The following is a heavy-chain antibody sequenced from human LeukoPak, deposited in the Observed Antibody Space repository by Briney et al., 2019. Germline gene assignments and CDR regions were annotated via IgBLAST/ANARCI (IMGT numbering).Heavy chain of an antibody. V-gene: IGHV4-39*01. CDR2: IYYSGST. J-gene: IGHJ4*02. Sequence: PSETLSLTCTVSGGSISSSSYYWGWIRQPPGKGLEGIGSIYYSGSTYYNPSLKSRVTISVDTSKNQFSLKLSSVTAADTAVYYCARLRAASYYDILTGYSYYFDYWGQGTLVTVSS. CDR1: GGSISSSSYY. CDR3: ARLRAASYYDILTGYSYYFDY. D-gene: IGHD3-9*01.